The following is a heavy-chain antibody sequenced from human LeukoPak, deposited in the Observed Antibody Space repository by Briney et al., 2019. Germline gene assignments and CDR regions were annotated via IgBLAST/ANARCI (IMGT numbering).Heavy chain of an antibody. V-gene: IGHV4-30-2*01. CDR3: ARDGSSGYYVVY. D-gene: IGHD3-22*01. CDR1: GGSISSGGYS. Sequence: SETLSLTCAVSGGSISSGGYSWSWIRQPPGKGLEWIGYIYHSETTYYNPSLKSRVTISVDRSKNQFSLRLTSVTAADTAVYYCARDGSSGYYVVYWGQGTLVTVSS. J-gene: IGHJ4*02. CDR2: IYHSETT.